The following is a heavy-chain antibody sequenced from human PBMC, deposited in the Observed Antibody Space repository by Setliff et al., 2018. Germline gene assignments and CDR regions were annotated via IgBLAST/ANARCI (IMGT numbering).Heavy chain of an antibody. V-gene: IGHV5-51*01. D-gene: IGHD6-13*01. CDR1: GYTFTNYW. J-gene: IGHJ3*02. CDR2: LKPGDSDT. Sequence: PGESLKISCKGSGYTFTNYWIGWVRQMPGKGLEWMGILKPGDSDTRYSPSFQGQVTFSAGKSISTAYLQWSSLKASGTAMYYCATTRLASRWYVVDGFDIWGQGTLVTVSS. CDR3: ATTRLASRWYVVDGFDI.